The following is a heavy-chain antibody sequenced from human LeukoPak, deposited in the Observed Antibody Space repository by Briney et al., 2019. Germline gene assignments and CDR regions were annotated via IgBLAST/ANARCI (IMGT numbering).Heavy chain of an antibody. Sequence: GGSLRLSCAASGFTFKNYDMTWVRQAPGKGLEWVSSITGDGGGATYADSVKGRFTISRDNSENTLYLQTNSLTADDTAVYYCAKSHPAVGTTRYYYYMDVWGKGTTVSVSS. CDR2: ITGDGGGA. V-gene: IGHV3-23*01. J-gene: IGHJ6*03. D-gene: IGHD1-26*01. CDR1: GFTFKNYD. CDR3: AKSHPAVGTTRYYYYMDV.